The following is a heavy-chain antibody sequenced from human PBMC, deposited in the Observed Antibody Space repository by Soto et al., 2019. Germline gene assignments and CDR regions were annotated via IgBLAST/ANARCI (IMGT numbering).Heavy chain of an antibody. V-gene: IGHV3-21*01. CDR1: GFTFSSYS. J-gene: IGHJ4*02. CDR3: ARMRGIGDIAVADFFDY. Sequence: GGSLRLSCAASGFTFSSYSMNWVRQAPGKGLEWVSSISSSSSYIYYADSVKGRFTISRDNAKNSLYLQMNSLRAEDTAVYYCARMRGIGDIAVADFFDYWGQGTLVTVSS. CDR2: ISSSSSYI. D-gene: IGHD6-19*01.